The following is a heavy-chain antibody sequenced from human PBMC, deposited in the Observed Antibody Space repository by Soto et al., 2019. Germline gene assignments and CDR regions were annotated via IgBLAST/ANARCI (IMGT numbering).Heavy chain of an antibody. J-gene: IGHJ4*02. V-gene: IGHV3-48*02. CDR2: INRRGVT. CDR3: ARDAAEINSYYIDF. Sequence: GGSLRLCYVASGFDFSSHDMNWVRQAPGKGLEWIAYINRRGVTHYADSVEGRFTISRDNAQNSLFLQMLSLRDEDTAVYYCARDAAEINSYYIDFWGQGALVTVSS. D-gene: IGHD3-16*01. CDR1: GFDFSSHD.